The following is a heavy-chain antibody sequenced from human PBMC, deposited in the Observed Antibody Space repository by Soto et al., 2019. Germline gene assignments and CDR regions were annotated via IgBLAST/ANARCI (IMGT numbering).Heavy chain of an antibody. V-gene: IGHV4-59*01. CDR2: IYYSGST. J-gene: IGHJ6*02. D-gene: IGHD3-3*01. Sequence: SETLSLTCTVSGGSISSYYWSWIRQPPGKGLEWIGYIYYSGSTNYNPSLKSRVTISVDTSKNQFSLKLSSVTAADTAVYYCARDRFVSDFWRGASYGMLVSGPATTFS. CDR3: ARDRFVSDFWRGASYGMLV. CDR1: GGSISSYY.